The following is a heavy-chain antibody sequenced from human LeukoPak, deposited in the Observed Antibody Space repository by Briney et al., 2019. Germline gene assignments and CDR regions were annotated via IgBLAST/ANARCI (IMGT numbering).Heavy chain of an antibody. D-gene: IGHD6-19*01. Sequence: GASVKVSCKASGGTFSSYAISWVRQAPGQGLEWMGGIIPIFGTANYAQKFQGRVTITADKSTSTAYMELSSLRSEDTAVYYRARGYSSGWYEGHFDYWGQGTLVTVSS. V-gene: IGHV1-69*06. CDR1: GGTFSSYA. J-gene: IGHJ4*02. CDR3: ARGYSSGWYEGHFDY. CDR2: IIPIFGTA.